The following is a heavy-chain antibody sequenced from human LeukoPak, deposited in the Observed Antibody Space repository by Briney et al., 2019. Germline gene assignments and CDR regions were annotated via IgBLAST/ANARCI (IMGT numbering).Heavy chain of an antibody. D-gene: IGHD5-12*01. V-gene: IGHV3-33*06. CDR2: IWYDGSNK. CDR1: GFTFSSYG. CDR3: AKGGYSGYDWGPFDY. J-gene: IGHJ4*02. Sequence: GGSLRLSCAASGFTFSSYGMHWVRQAPGKGLEWVAVIWYDGSNKYYADSVKGRFTISRDNSKNTLYPQMNSLRAEDTAVYYCAKGGYSGYDWGPFDYWGQGTLVTVSS.